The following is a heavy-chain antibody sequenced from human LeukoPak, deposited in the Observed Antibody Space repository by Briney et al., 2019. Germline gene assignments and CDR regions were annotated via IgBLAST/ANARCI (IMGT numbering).Heavy chain of an antibody. CDR3: ARAEQWLVPDAFDI. CDR1: GGSFSGYY. D-gene: IGHD6-19*01. CDR2: INHSGST. J-gene: IGHJ3*02. V-gene: IGHV4-34*01. Sequence: SETLSLTCAVYGGSFSGYYWSWIRQPQGKGLEWIGEINHSGSTNYNPSLKSRVTISVDMSKNQFSLKLSSVTAADTAVYYCARAEQWLVPDAFDIWGQGTMVTASS.